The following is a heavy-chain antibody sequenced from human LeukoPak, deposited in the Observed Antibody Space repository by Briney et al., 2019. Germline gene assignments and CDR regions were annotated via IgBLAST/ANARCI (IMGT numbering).Heavy chain of an antibody. CDR1: GGTFSSYA. J-gene: IGHJ4*02. Sequence: ASVKVSCKASGGTFSSYAISWVRQAPGQGLEWMGGIIPIFGTANYAQKFQGRVTITADKSTSTAYMELSSLRSGDTAVYYCARASRITMVRGVGDYWGQGTLVTVSS. CDR3: ARASRITMVRGVGDY. V-gene: IGHV1-69*06. D-gene: IGHD3-10*01. CDR2: IIPIFGTA.